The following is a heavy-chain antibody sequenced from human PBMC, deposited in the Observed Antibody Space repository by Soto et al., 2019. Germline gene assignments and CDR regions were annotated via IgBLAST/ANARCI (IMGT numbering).Heavy chain of an antibody. CDR3: AREYHPGIAVAGSGWFDP. D-gene: IGHD6-19*01. Sequence: ASVKVSCKASGYTFTSYGISWVRQAPGQGLEWMGWISAYNGNTNYAQKLQGRVTMTTDTSTSTAYMELRSLRSDDTAVYYCAREYHPGIAVAGSGWFDPWGQGNLVTVSS. V-gene: IGHV1-18*01. CDR2: ISAYNGNT. CDR1: GYTFTSYG. J-gene: IGHJ5*02.